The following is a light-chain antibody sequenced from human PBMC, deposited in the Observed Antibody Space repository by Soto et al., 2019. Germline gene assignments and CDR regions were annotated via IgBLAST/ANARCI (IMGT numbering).Light chain of an antibody. Sequence: QSVLTQPPSVSATPGQTVTISCAASDSNLGRNYVSWYQQLPGTAPDLLIYDDVYRFSGIPDRFSGSKSGTSATLGISGVQTGDEGDYYCGSWDKSMSNYVFGTGTKVTVL. CDR1: DSNLGRNY. CDR3: GSWDKSMSNYV. CDR2: DDV. J-gene: IGLJ1*01. V-gene: IGLV1-51*01.